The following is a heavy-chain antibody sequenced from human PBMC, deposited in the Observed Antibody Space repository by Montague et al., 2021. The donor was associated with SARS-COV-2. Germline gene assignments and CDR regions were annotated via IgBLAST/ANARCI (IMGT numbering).Heavy chain of an antibody. Sequence: SETLSLTCTVSGGSISSSSYFWGWIRQPPGKGLDWIGSIYYSGSTYYNPSLKSRVTISVATSKNQFSLKLSSVTAADTAVYYCARAFIAAAGTTSFDYWGQGTLVTVSS. V-gene: IGHV4-39*01. D-gene: IGHD6-13*01. CDR2: IYYSGST. CDR3: ARAFIAAAGTTSFDY. CDR1: GGSISSSSYF. J-gene: IGHJ4*02.